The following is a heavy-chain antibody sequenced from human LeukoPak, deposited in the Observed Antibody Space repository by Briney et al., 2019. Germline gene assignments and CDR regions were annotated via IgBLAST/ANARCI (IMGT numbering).Heavy chain of an antibody. V-gene: IGHV3-23*01. CDR2: ISGSGGST. D-gene: IGHD5-12*01. Sequence: GGSLRLSCAASGFTFSSYSMNWVRQAPGKGLEWVSAISGSGGSTYYADSVKGRFTISRDNSKNTLYLQMNSLRAEDTAVYYCAKGVVATWRYYFDYWGQGTLVTVSS. CDR1: GFTFSSYS. CDR3: AKGVVATWRYYFDY. J-gene: IGHJ4*02.